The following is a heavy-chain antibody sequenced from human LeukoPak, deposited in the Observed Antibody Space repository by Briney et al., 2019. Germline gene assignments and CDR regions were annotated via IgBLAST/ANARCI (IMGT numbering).Heavy chain of an antibody. CDR1: GGSFSGYY. Sequence: PSETLSFTCAVYGGSFSGYYWSWIRQPPGKGLEWIGEINHSGSTNYNPSLKSRVTISVDTSKNQFSLKLSSVTAADTAVYYCARSGELPSDAFDIWGQGTMVTVSS. J-gene: IGHJ3*02. CDR2: INHSGST. CDR3: ARSGELPSDAFDI. V-gene: IGHV4-34*01. D-gene: IGHD1-26*01.